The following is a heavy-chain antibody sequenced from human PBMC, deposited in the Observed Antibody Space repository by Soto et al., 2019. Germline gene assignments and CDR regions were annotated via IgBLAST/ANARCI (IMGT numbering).Heavy chain of an antibody. V-gene: IGHV3-30-3*01. D-gene: IGHD3-10*01. J-gene: IGHJ4*02. Sequence: QVQLVASGGGVVHLGRSLTLSCAASGFTFNRHAIHWVRQSPGKGLEWVTVISRDGNNKYSADSVKGRFTISRHNAKNTVILQMNSLRREDTAIYYCARSRRGAVADTFDYGAQGPPVTVSS. CDR1: GFTFNRHA. CDR3: ARSRRGAVADTFDY. CDR2: ISRDGNNK.